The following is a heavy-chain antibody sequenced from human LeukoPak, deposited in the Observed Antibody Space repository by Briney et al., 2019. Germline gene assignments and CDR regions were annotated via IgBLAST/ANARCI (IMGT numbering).Heavy chain of an antibody. J-gene: IGHJ4*02. CDR1: GFTFSNAW. CDR3: AKRALVNFDY. Sequence: GGSLRLSCAASGFTFSNAWMSWVRQAPGKGLEWVGRIKSKTDGGTTDYAAPVKGRFTISRDDSKNTLYLQMNSLRAEDTAVYYCAKRALVNFDYWGQGTLVTVSS. V-gene: IGHV3-15*01. CDR2: IKSKTDGGTT. D-gene: IGHD2-2*01.